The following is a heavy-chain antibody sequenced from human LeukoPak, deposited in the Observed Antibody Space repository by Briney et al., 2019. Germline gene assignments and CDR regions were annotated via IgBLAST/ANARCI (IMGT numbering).Heavy chain of an antibody. CDR3: ARADYYDSSGYFY. Sequence: PSETLSLTCAVSGGSISSCNLWSWVRQPPGKGLEWIGEIYHSGSTNYNPSLKSRVTISVDKSKNQFSLKLSSVPAADTDVYYCARADYYDSSGYFYWGQGTLVTVSS. D-gene: IGHD3-22*01. CDR1: GGSISSCNL. CDR2: IYHSGST. V-gene: IGHV4-4*02. J-gene: IGHJ4*02.